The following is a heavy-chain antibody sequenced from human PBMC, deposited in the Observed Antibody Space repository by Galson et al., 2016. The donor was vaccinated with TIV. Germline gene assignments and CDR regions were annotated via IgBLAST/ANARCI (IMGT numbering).Heavy chain of an antibody. CDR3: AVWANTYYFAL. V-gene: IGHV1-46*01. Sequence: SVKVSCKASGYRFVDHYLHWVRQAPGQGLEWVGVIDPSGGGTTYAQKFQGRVTMTRDTSTNTVYMELSSLTSDDTAVFYCAVWANTYYFALWGQGTLITVSS. J-gene: IGHJ4*02. D-gene: IGHD2-8*01. CDR2: IDPSGGGT. CDR1: GYRFVDHY.